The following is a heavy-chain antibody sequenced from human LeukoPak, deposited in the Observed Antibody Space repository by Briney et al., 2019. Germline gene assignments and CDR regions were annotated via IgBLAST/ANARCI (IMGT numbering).Heavy chain of an antibody. CDR3: ARGVITFGGVIVLLFDY. CDR1: GGSISSYY. Sequence: SETLSLTCTVSGGSISSYYWSWLRQPAGKGLEWIGRIYTSGSTNYNPSLKSRVTMSVDTSKNQFSLKLSSVTAADTAVYYCARGVITFGGVIVLLFDYWGQGTLVTVSS. J-gene: IGHJ4*02. V-gene: IGHV4-4*07. CDR2: IYTSGST. D-gene: IGHD3-16*02.